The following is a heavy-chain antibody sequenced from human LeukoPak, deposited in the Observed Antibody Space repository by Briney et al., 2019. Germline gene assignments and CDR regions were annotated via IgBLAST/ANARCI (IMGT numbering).Heavy chain of an antibody. CDR1: GGSMSTYY. CDR2: IYYSGST. J-gene: IGHJ4*02. D-gene: IGHD3-22*01. CDR3: AREHSYYDSSGYYYGSGYFDY. Sequence: RSSETLSLTCTVPGGSMSTYYWSWIRQPPGKGLEWIGYIYYSGSTNYNPSLKSRVIISVDTSKNQFSLKLSSVTATDTAVYSCAREHSYYDSSGYYYGSGYFDYWGQGTLVTVSS. V-gene: IGHV4-59*01.